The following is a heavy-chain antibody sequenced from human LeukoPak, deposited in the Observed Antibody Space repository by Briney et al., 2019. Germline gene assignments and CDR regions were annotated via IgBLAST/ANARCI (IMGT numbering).Heavy chain of an antibody. J-gene: IGHJ6*02. CDR1: GFTFSSYW. V-gene: IGHV3-7*01. CDR2: IKQDGSEK. D-gene: IGHD2-2*01. CDR3: ARVGGYCSSTSCYDLHYYYGMDV. Sequence: GGSLRLSCAASGFTFSSYWMSWVRQAPGKGLEWVANIKQDGSEKYYVDSVKGRFTISRDNAKNSLYLQMNSLRAEDTAMYYCARVGGYCSSTSCYDLHYYYGMDVWGQGTTVTVSS.